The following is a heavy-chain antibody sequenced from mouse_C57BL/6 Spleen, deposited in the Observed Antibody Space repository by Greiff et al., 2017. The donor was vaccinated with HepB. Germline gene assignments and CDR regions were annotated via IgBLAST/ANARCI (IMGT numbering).Heavy chain of an antibody. J-gene: IGHJ2*01. Sequence: VQLKESGPELVKPGASVKISCKASGYSFTGYYMNWVKQSPEKSLEWIGEINPSTGGTTYNQKFKAKATLTVDKSSSTAYMQLKRLTSEDSAVYYCARSITTGGATGYFDYWGQGTTLTVSS. CDR1: GYSFTGYY. CDR3: ARSITTGGATGYFDY. CDR2: INPSTGGT. V-gene: IGHV1-42*01. D-gene: IGHD1-1*01.